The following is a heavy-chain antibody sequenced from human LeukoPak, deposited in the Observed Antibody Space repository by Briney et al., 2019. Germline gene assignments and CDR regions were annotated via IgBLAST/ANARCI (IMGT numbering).Heavy chain of an antibody. CDR2: ISYDGSNK. V-gene: IGHV3-30-3*01. Sequence: PGGSLRLSCAASGSTFSSYAMHWVRQAPGKGLEWVAVISYDGSNKYYADSVKGRFTISRDNSKNTLYLQMNSLRAEDTAVYYCARDYYDSSGYYYDYWGQGTLVTVSS. D-gene: IGHD3-22*01. J-gene: IGHJ4*02. CDR3: ARDYYDSSGYYYDY. CDR1: GSTFSSYA.